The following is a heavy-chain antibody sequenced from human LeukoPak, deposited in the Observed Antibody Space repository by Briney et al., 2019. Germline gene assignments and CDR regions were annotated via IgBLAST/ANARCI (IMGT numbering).Heavy chain of an antibody. CDR1: GDSISSTTYW. V-gene: IGHV4-39*01. J-gene: IGHJ4*02. D-gene: IGHD4-11*01. CDR2: MSYVGIT. CDR3: TRLPLDYSLDH. Sequence: KPSETLSLTCTVSGDSISSTTYWWGWIRQSPGKGLEWIGSMSYVGITSYNPSLKSRATTSVDTSKNQFSLMLSSVTAADTAVYYCTRLPLDYSLDHWGQGTPVSVSS.